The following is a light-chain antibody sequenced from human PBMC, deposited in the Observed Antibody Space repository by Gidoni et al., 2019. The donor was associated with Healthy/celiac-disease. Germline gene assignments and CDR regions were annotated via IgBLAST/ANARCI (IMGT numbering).Light chain of an antibody. CDR2: LGS. J-gene: IGKJ5*01. Sequence: DIVMTQSPLSMPVTPGEPASSSCRSSQSILHSNGYNYLDWYLQKPGQSPQLLIYLGSNRASGVPDRFSGSGSGTDFTLKISRVEAEDVGVYYCMQALQTLGTFGQGTRLEIK. V-gene: IGKV2-28*01. CDR1: QSILHSNGYNY. CDR3: MQALQTLGT.